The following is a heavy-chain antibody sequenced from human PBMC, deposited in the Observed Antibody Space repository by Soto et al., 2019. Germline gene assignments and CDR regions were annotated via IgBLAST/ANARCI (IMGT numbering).Heavy chain of an antibody. CDR1: GFTFSSYG. Sequence: GGSLRLSCAASGFTFSSYGMHWGRQAPGKGLEWVAVISYDGSNKYYADSVKGRFTISRDNSKNTLYLQMNSLRAEDTAVYYCAKDLLGPGRAYGMDVWGQGTTVTVSS. D-gene: IGHD7-27*01. V-gene: IGHV3-30*18. CDR3: AKDLLGPGRAYGMDV. CDR2: ISYDGSNK. J-gene: IGHJ6*02.